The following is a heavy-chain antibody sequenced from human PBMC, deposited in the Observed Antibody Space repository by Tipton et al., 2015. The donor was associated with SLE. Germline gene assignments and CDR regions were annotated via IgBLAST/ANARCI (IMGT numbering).Heavy chain of an antibody. Sequence: GSLRLSCAASGFTFSSYWMHWVRQAPGKGLVWVSLINSDGSSTSYADSVKGRFTISRDNAKNTLYLQMNSLRAEDTAVYYCARGDIVVVVAATLVFDYWGQGTLVTVSS. CDR3: ARGDIVVVVAATLVFDY. CDR1: GFTFSSYW. V-gene: IGHV3-74*01. J-gene: IGHJ4*02. D-gene: IGHD2-15*01. CDR2: INSDGSST.